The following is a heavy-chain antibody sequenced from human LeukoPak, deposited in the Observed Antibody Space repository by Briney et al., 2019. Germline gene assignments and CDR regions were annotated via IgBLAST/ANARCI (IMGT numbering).Heavy chain of an antibody. Sequence: SQTLSLTCTVSGGSISSGDYYWSWIRQPPGKGLEWIGYIYYSGSTYYNPSLKSRVTISVDTSKNQFSLKLSSVTAADTAVYYCARLHLDYDFWSGYSGGFDYWGQGTLVTVSS. J-gene: IGHJ4*02. V-gene: IGHV4-30-4*01. CDR2: IYYSGST. D-gene: IGHD3-3*01. CDR3: ARLHLDYDFWSGYSGGFDY. CDR1: GGSISSGDYY.